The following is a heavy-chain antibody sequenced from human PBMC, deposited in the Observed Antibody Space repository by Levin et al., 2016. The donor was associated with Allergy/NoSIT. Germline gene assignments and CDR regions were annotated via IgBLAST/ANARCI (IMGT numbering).Heavy chain of an antibody. J-gene: IGHJ4*02. CDR2: ISFDGRSK. V-gene: IGHV3-30*04. Sequence: VRQMPGKGLEWVAVISFDGRSKYYADSAKGRITISRDNVKNTLFLQLSGLTSDDTAVYYCAASTQDTSRWLDPLDSWGQGTLVTVSS. CDR3: AASTQDTSRWLDPLDS. D-gene: IGHD2-15*01.